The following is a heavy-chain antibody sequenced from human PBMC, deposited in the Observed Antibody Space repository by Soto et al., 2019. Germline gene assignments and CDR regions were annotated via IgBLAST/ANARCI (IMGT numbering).Heavy chain of an antibody. J-gene: IGHJ1*01. Sequence: QVELQESGPGRVKPSQTLSLTCTVSGESITTGGYWSWVRLLPGKGLEWIGYIFYSGSTYYNPSPSLTVRLSMSVYTSKTQFSLNLISLTAADTAVYFCPTTTGSGRLHFWAQGTLVTVSS. CDR1: GESITTGGY. V-gene: IGHV4-31*03. CDR3: PTTTGSGRLHF. CDR2: IFYSGST. D-gene: IGHD3-10*01.